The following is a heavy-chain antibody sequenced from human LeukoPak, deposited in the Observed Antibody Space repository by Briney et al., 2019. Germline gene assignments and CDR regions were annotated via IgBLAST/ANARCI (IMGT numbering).Heavy chain of an antibody. V-gene: IGHV3-33*03. D-gene: IGHD3-10*01. CDR2: ILYDGNTK. J-gene: IGHJ5*01. CDR3: AKEGAYPIITYDS. CDR1: GFSLSNYG. Sequence: PGGSLRLSCAASGFSLSNYGMHRVRQAPGKGLEWVAAILYDGNTKHYADSVKGRFTISRDNAKNSLYLQMDSLRAEDTAVYYCAKEGAYPIITYDSWGQGALVTVSS.